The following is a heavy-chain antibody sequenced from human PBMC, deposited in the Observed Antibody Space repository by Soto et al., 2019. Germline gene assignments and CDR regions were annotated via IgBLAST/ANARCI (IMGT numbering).Heavy chain of an antibody. CDR3: ARVDYTTVVTH. V-gene: IGHV4-59*01. D-gene: IGHD4-17*01. CDR1: GGSISSYY. CDR2: IYYSGST. J-gene: IGHJ4*02. Sequence: PSETLSLTCTVSGGSISSYYWSWIRQPPGKGLEWIGYIYYSGSTNYNPSLKSRVTISVDTSKNQFSLKLSSVTAADTAVYYCARVDYTTVVTHWGQGTLVTVSS.